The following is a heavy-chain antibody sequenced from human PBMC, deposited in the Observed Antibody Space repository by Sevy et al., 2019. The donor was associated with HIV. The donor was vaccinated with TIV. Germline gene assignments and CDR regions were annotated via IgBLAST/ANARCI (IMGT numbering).Heavy chain of an antibody. CDR3: SSDRVGRRYYFDY. CDR1: GFTFSSYG. D-gene: IGHD1-26*01. Sequence: GGSLRLSCAASGFTFSSYGMHWVRQAPGKGLEWVAVIWYDGSNKYYADSVKGRFTISRDNSKNTLYLQMNSLRAEDAAMDYYSSDRVGRRYYFDYWGQGTLVTVSS. CDR2: IWYDGSNK. V-gene: IGHV3-33*01. J-gene: IGHJ4*02.